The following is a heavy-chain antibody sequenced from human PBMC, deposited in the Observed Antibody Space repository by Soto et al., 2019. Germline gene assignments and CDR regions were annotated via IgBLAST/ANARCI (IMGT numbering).Heavy chain of an antibody. CDR3: AKDRTRAGYFDY. Sequence: GSLRLSCAASGFTFSSYGMHWVRQAPGKGLGWVAVISYDGSNKYYADSVKGRFTISRDNSKNTLYLQMNSLRAEDTAVYYCAKDRTRAGYFDYWGQGTLVTVSS. D-gene: IGHD1-1*01. J-gene: IGHJ4*02. CDR1: GFTFSSYG. V-gene: IGHV3-30*18. CDR2: ISYDGSNK.